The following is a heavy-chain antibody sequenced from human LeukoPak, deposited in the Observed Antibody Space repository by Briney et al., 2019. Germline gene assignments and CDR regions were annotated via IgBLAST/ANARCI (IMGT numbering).Heavy chain of an antibody. D-gene: IGHD3-22*01. V-gene: IGHV4-61*09. Sequence: SQTLSLTCTISGGSISRGSYYWSWIRQPAGKGLEWIGHIYTSGSTNYNPSLKSRVTISVDTSKNQFSLKLSSVTAADTAVYYCARSSEGRYYYDSSGFSYYYYYMDVWGKGTTVTISS. CDR3: ARSSEGRYYYDSSGFSYYYYYMDV. CDR1: GGSISRGSYY. CDR2: IYTSGST. J-gene: IGHJ6*03.